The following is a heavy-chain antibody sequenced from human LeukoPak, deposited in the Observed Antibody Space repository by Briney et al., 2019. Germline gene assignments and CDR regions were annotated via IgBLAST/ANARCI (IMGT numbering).Heavy chain of an antibody. CDR1: GGSISNYY. V-gene: IGHV4-4*07. Sequence: SETLSLTCTVSGGSISNYYWSWIRQPAGEGLEWIGRIYSNGGTDYNPSLKSRVTMSADTSKNQFSLKLSSVTAADTAIYYCARGTYGMDVWGQGTTV. J-gene: IGHJ6*02. CDR2: IYSNGGT. CDR3: ARGTYGMDV.